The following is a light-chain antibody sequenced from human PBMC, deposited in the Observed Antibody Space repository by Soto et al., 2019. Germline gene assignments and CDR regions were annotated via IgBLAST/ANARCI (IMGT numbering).Light chain of an antibody. Sequence: EIVMTQSPATLSVSPGERATLSCRASQSVSSNLAWYQQKPGQAPRLLFSGAFNRATDTPDRFSGSGSGTDFTLIISGVEAEDFAMYYCQQYGDSPWTFGQGTRVDFK. CDR2: GAF. CDR3: QQYGDSPWT. CDR1: QSVSSN. J-gene: IGKJ1*01. V-gene: IGKV3D-15*02.